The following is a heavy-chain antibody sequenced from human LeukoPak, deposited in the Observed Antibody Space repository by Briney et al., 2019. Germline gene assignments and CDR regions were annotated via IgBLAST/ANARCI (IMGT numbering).Heavy chain of an antibody. CDR1: GYTFTSYG. D-gene: IGHD3-22*01. Sequence: GASVQVSCKASGYTFTSYGISWVRQAPGQGPEWMGWINPDSGFTKYAQKFQGRVTLTRDTSISTGYMELRRLRSDDTAVYYCARDPSGDSSGWPFDRWGQGTLVTVSS. CDR3: ARDPSGDSSGWPFDR. J-gene: IGHJ4*02. CDR2: INPDSGFT. V-gene: IGHV1-2*02.